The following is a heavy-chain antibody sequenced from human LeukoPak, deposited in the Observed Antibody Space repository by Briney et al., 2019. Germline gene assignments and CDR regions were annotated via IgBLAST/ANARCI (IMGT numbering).Heavy chain of an antibody. D-gene: IGHD2-15*01. Sequence: TGRSLRLSCAASGFTFSSYAMHWVRQAPGKGLEWVAVISYDGSNKYYADSVKGRFTISRDNSKNTLYLQMNSLRAEDTAVYYCARDATDAFDIWGQGTMVTVSS. CDR1: GFTFSSYA. CDR3: ARDATDAFDI. CDR2: ISYDGSNK. J-gene: IGHJ3*02. V-gene: IGHV3-30*04.